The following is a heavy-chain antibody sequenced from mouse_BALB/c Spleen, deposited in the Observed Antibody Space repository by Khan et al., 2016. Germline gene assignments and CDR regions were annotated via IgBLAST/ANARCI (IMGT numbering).Heavy chain of an antibody. CDR3: ERLYYYGSSDY. J-gene: IGHJ2*01. Sequence: EVKLLESGGGLVQPGGSLKLSCAASGFDFSRYWMSWVRQAPGKGLEWIGEINPDSSTINYTPSLKDKFIISRDNAQNTLYLQMSKVRSEDTALNYCERLYYYGSSDYWGQGTTLTVSS. CDR1: GFDFSRYW. V-gene: IGHV4-1*02. D-gene: IGHD1-1*01. CDR2: INPDSSTI.